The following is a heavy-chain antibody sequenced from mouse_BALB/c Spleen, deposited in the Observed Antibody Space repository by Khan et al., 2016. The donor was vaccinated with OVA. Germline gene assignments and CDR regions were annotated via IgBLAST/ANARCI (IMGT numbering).Heavy chain of an antibody. V-gene: IGHV5-9-3*01. CDR3: ARSPYGNFAY. CDR2: ISSDGIYT. J-gene: IGHJ3*01. CDR1: GFTFGTYA. D-gene: IGHD2-1*01. Sequence: EVQLVESGGGLLKPGGSLKLSFAASGFTFGTYAMSWVRKTPEKRLGWVATISSDGIYTYYPDSVKGRFTISRDNAKNTLYLQMSSLRSEDTAMYYCARSPYGNFAYWGQGTLVTVSA.